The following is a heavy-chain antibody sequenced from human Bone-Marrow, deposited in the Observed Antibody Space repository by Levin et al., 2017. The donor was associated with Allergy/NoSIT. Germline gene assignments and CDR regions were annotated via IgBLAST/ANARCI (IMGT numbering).Heavy chain of an antibody. CDR1: GDTLTNFA. CDR3: ATAPLSGNYYPVS. J-gene: IGHJ5*02. V-gene: IGHV1-69*04. Sequence: SVKVSCKASGDTLTNFAICWVRQAPGQGLEWVGRIIPAIGITNYPQKFQGRLTFTADKSTNTAFMELRSLTSDDTAEYFCATAPLSGNYYPVSWGQGTLLSVSS. D-gene: IGHD3-10*01. CDR2: IIPAIGIT.